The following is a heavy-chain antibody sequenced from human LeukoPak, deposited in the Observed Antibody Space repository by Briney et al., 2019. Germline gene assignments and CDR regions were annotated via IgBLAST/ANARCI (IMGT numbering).Heavy chain of an antibody. V-gene: IGHV1-46*01. Sequence: EWMGIINPTGGSTTYAQKFQGRVTMTRDTSTSTVYMELSSLRSDDTAVYYCARTAARRFDYWGQGTLSPSPQ. J-gene: IGHJ4*02. CDR2: INPTGGST. CDR3: ARTAARRFDY. D-gene: IGHD6-6*01.